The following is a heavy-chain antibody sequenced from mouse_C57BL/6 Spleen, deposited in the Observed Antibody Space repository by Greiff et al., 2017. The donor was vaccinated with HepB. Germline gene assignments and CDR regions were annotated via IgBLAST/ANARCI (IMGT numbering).Heavy chain of an antibody. CDR1: GYAFSSSW. V-gene: IGHV1-82*01. J-gene: IGHJ2*01. Sequence: SGPELVKPGASVKISCKASGYAFSSSWMNWVKQRPGKGLEWIGRIYPGDGDTNYNGKFKGKATLTADKSSSTAYMELSSLTSEDSAVYFCARFYYGNFWGQGTTLTVSS. D-gene: IGHD2-1*01. CDR2: IYPGDGDT. CDR3: ARFYYGNF.